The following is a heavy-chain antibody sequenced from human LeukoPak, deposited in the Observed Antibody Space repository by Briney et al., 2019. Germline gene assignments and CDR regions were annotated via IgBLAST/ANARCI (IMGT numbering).Heavy chain of an antibody. CDR1: GVSVTYTNYY. J-gene: IGHJ5*02. CDR3: ARAPGKYYDFWSGYYDSGFDT. Sequence: PSETLSLTCTVSGVSVTYTNYYWGWIRQPPGKGLQWIGVIYYNGNTYYNPSLKSRVTVAVDTAKNQFSLKLRSVPAADTAVYYCARAPGKYYDFWSGYYDSGFDTWGQGTLVTVSS. D-gene: IGHD3-3*01. V-gene: IGHV4-39*01. CDR2: IYYNGNT.